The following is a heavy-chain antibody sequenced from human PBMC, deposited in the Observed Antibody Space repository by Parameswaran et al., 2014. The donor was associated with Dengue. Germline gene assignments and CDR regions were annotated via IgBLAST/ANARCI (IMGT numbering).Heavy chain of an antibody. CDR3: ARGTGDWGVIGYFDY. D-gene: IGHD3-16*02. Sequence: WIRQPPGKGLEWVSYISSSSSTIYYADSVKGRFTISRDNAKNSLYLQMNSLRDEDTAVYYCARGTGDWGVIGYFDYWGQGTLVTVSS. CDR2: ISSSSSTI. V-gene: IGHV3-48*02. J-gene: IGHJ4*02.